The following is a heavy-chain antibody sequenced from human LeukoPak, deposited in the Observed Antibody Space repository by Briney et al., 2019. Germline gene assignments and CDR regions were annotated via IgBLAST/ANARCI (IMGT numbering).Heavy chain of an antibody. D-gene: IGHD5-24*01. CDR1: GFTFSSYA. V-gene: IGHV3-23*01. CDR3: AKDAGYRRIALPLPRQFDY. Sequence: GGSLRLSCAASGFTFSSYAMSWVRQAPGKGPEWVSAISGSGGSTYYADSVKGRFTISRDNSKNTLYLQMNSLRAEDTAVYYCAKDAGYRRIALPLPRQFDYWGQGTLVTVSS. CDR2: ISGSGGST. J-gene: IGHJ4*02.